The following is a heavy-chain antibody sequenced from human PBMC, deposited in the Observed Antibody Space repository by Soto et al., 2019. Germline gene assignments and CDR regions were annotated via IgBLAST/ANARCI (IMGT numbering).Heavy chain of an antibody. CDR2: IMSDGSGT. D-gene: IGHD3-16*01. Sequence: EVQLVESGGGLVQPGGSLRLSCAASGFTFSSYWMHWVRQGPGEGLVWVSRIMSDGSGTTYADSVKGRFTISRDNGTTTLYLQMNSLIAEDTAVYHCARPRGYGGVEYNMDVWGQGTTVTVSS. CDR3: ARPRGYGGVEYNMDV. CDR1: GFTFSSYW. V-gene: IGHV3-74*01. J-gene: IGHJ6*02.